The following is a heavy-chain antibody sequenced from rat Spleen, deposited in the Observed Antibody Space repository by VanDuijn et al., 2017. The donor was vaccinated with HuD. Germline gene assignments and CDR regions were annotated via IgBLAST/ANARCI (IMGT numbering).Heavy chain of an antibody. J-gene: IGHJ2*01. CDR3: SCDGYY. Sequence: QVQLKESGPGLVQPSQTLSLTCTVSGFSLTDNSVHCVRQPPGKGLEWMGGIWDDETTDYNPALKSRLSISRDTSKSQVFLRMDSLQTDDTAIYFCSCDGYYWGQGVMVTVSS. D-gene: IGHD1-12*03. CDR1: GFSLTDNS. V-gene: IGHV2-1*01. CDR2: IWDDETT.